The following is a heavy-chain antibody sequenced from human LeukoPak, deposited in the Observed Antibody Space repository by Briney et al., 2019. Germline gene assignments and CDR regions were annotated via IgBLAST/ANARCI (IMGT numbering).Heavy chain of an antibody. V-gene: IGHV3-11*01. CDR3: ARRAPFYYNSWSPTHDYGMDV. CDR1: GFTFSDYY. CDR2: ISTSGSAV. Sequence: PGGSLRLSCAASGFTFSDYYMAWIRQAPGKGLERISYISTSGSAVYYADSVKGRFTMSRDNAKNSLYLQMNSLRAEDTAVYYCARRAPFYYNSWSPTHDYGMDVWGQGTTVTVSS. J-gene: IGHJ6*02. D-gene: IGHD3-10*01.